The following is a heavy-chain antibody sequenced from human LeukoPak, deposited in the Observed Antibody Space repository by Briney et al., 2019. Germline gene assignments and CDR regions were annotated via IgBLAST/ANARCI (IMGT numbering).Heavy chain of an antibody. D-gene: IGHD3-10*01. CDR3: ARVRGSGSYPLYYYYYGMDV. V-gene: IGHV4-34*01. CDR2: INHSGST. CDR1: GGSITSNY. J-gene: IGHJ6*02. Sequence: SETLSLTCTVSGGSITSNYWSWIRQPPGKGLEWIGEINHSGSTNYNPSLKSRVTISVDTSKNQFSLKLSSVTAADTAVYYCARVRGSGSYPLYYYYYGMDVWGQGTTVTVSS.